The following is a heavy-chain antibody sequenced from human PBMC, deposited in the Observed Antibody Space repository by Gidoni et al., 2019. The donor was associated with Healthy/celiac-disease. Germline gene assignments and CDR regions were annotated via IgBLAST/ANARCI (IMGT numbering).Heavy chain of an antibody. CDR1: GFTFSSYG. V-gene: IGHV3-33*01. D-gene: IGHD5-18*01. CDR3: VRGYSYEYYFDY. J-gene: IGHJ4*02. CDR2: IWYDGSNK. Sequence: QVQLVESGGGVVQPGRSLRLSCAASGFTFSSYGMHWVRQAPGKGLEWVAVIWYDGSNKYYADSVKGRFTISRDNSKNTLYLQMNSLRAEDTAVYYCVRGYSYEYYFDYWGQGTLVTVSS.